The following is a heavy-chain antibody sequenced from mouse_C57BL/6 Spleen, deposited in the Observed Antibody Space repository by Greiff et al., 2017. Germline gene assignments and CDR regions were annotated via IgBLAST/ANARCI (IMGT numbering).Heavy chain of an antibody. Sequence: QVQLQQSGAELVRPGTSVKMSCKASGYTFTNYWIGWAKQRPGHGLAWIGDIYPGGGYTNYNEKFKGKATLTADKSSSTAYMQFSSLTSEDSAIYYCARDSERSPFAYWGQGTLVTVSA. CDR3: ARDSERSPFAY. CDR2: IYPGGGYT. V-gene: IGHV1-63*01. CDR1: GYTFTNYW. D-gene: IGHD1-1*01. J-gene: IGHJ3*01.